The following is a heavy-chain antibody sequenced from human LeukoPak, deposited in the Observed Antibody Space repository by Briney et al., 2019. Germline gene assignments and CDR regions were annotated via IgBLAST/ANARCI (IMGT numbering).Heavy chain of an antibody. CDR1: GFTFSDYA. CDR2: ISGSGGST. Sequence: GGSLRLSCAASGFTFSDYAMSWVRQAPGKGLEWVSTISGSGGSTYYADSVKGRFTISRDNSKNTLYLQMNSLRAEDTAVYYCAKVRKATENDYWGQGTLVTVSS. D-gene: IGHD5-12*01. J-gene: IGHJ4*02. V-gene: IGHV3-23*01. CDR3: AKVRKATENDY.